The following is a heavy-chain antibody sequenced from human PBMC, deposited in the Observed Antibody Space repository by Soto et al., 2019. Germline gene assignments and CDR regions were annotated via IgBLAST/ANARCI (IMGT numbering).Heavy chain of an antibody. CDR2: IYYSGST. CDR1: GGSINSSSYY. D-gene: IGHD6-13*01. J-gene: IGHJ6*03. CDR3: ASYSSCWVNYYYYYYMDV. V-gene: IGHV4-39*01. Sequence: SETLSLTCTVSGGSINSSSYYWGWIRQPPGKGLEWIGSIYYSGSTYYNPSLKSRVTISVDTSKNQFSLKLSSVTAADTAVYYCASYSSCWVNYYYYYYMDVWGKGTTVPVSS.